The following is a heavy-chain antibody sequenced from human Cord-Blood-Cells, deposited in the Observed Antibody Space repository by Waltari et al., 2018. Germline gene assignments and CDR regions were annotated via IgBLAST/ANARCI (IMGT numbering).Heavy chain of an antibody. D-gene: IGHD6-13*01. CDR3: ARDSVSSWLFDY. CDR2: ISSSSSYI. Sequence: EVQLVESGGGLVKPGGALRRSGAASVFTDRSSSMNWGRQAPGKGLEWVSSISSSSSYIYYADSVKGRFTISRDNAKNSLYLQMNSLRAEDTAVYYCARDSVSSWLFDYWGQGTLVTVSS. J-gene: IGHJ4*02. CDR1: VFTDRSSS. V-gene: IGHV3-21*01.